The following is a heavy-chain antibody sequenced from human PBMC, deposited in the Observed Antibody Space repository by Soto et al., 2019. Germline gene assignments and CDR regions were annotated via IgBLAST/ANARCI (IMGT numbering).Heavy chain of an antibody. CDR2: ISGTGASI. D-gene: IGHD1-1*01. V-gene: IGHV3-23*01. CDR1: GITFSSHA. J-gene: IGHJ3*02. Sequence: PGGSLRLSCAASGITFSSHAMTWVRQAPGKGLEWVSSISGTGASIYYADSVRGRFTISRDNSKNTLYLRMKSLTADDTAVYYCAKGGTPYPDQNAFDIWGQGTMVTVSS. CDR3: AKGGTPYPDQNAFDI.